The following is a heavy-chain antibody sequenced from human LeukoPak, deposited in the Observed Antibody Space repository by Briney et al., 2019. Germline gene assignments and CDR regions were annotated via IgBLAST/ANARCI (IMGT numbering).Heavy chain of an antibody. Sequence: PSETHSLTCTVSGDSISGYYWTWIRQPPGKGLELIGYIHYNGGTNYNPSLKSRVTLSVDTSKNQISLKLSSVTAADTAVYFCARGTAAASGSFDYWGQGTRVTASP. CDR3: ARGTAAASGSFDY. J-gene: IGHJ4*02. CDR2: IHYNGGT. V-gene: IGHV4-59*08. D-gene: IGHD1-14*01. CDR1: GDSISGYY.